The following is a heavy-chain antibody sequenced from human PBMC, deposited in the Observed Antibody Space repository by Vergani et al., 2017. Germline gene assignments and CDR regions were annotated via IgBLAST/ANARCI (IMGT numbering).Heavy chain of an antibody. Sequence: QVQLQQWGAGLLKPSETLSLTCAVYGGSFSGYYWSWIRQPPGKGLEWIGESNHSGSTNYNPSLKSRVTISVDTSKNQFSLKLSSVTAADTAVYYCARGLRQWLALKEVTPFHDYWGQGTLVTVSS. V-gene: IGHV4-34*01. D-gene: IGHD6-19*01. CDR3: ARGLRQWLALKEVTPFHDY. CDR2: SNHSGST. J-gene: IGHJ4*02. CDR1: GGSFSGYY.